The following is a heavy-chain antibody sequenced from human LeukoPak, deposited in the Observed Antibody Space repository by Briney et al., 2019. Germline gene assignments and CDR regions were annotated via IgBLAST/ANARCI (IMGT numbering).Heavy chain of an antibody. CDR2: MNPNSGNT. J-gene: IGHJ6*03. D-gene: IGHD3-10*01. V-gene: IGHV1-8*01. CDR1: GYTFTSYD. Sequence: GASVKVSCKASGYTFTSYDINWVRQATGQGLEWMGWMNPNSGNTGYAQKFQGRVTMTRNTSISTAYMELSSLRSEDTAVYYCARGHSRWVRGPAFSKSYYYYYMDVWGKGTTVTISS. CDR3: ARGHSRWVRGPAFSKSYYYYYMDV.